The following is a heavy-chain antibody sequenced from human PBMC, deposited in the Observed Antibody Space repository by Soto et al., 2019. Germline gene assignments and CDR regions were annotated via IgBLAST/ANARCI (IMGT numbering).Heavy chain of an antibody. CDR1: GYSFTSYW. D-gene: IGHD3-10*01. Sequence: PGESLKISCKGSGYSFTSYWIGWVRQMPVKGLEWMGIIYPGDSDTRYSPSFQGQVTISADKSISTAYLQWSSLKASDTAMYYCARLPHYYGSGRPNGRHGMDVWGQGTTVTVSS. V-gene: IGHV5-51*01. CDR3: ARLPHYYGSGRPNGRHGMDV. J-gene: IGHJ6*02. CDR2: IYPGDSDT.